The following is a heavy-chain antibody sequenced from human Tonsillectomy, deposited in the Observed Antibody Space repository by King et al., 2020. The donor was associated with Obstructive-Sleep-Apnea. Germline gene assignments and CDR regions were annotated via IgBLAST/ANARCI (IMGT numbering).Heavy chain of an antibody. Sequence: VQLQESGPGLVKPSETLSLTCTVSGGYISSSTYYWCWIRQPPGKGLEWIWNIYYSGTTYYNPSLKSRVTISVDTSKNQFSLKLSSVTSADTAVYYCADERDIVVVVGPDIYGMDVWGQGTTVTVSS. D-gene: IGHD2-15*01. CDR3: ADERDIVVVVGPDIYGMDV. J-gene: IGHJ6*02. CDR1: GGYISSSTYY. CDR2: IYYSGTT. V-gene: IGHV4-39*07.